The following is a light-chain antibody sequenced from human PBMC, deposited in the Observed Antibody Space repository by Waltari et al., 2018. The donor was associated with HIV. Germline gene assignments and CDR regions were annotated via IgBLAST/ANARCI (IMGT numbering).Light chain of an antibody. V-gene: IGKV1-39*01. CDR3: QQSYGTPRT. CDR1: QSISSY. CDR2: AAS. J-gene: IGKJ1*01. Sequence: DIQMTQSPSSLSASVGDRVTITCRASQSISSYLNWYQQKPGKAPKLLIYAASSLQSGVPSRFNGSGSGTDFTLTISSLQPEDFATYCCQQSYGTPRTFGQGTKVEIK.